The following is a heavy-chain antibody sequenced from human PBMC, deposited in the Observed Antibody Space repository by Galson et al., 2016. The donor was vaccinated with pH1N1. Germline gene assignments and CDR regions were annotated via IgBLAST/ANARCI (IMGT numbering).Heavy chain of an antibody. J-gene: IGHJ4*02. CDR3: AHSALDCNGGVCYWGFDY. V-gene: IGHV2-5*02. CDR1: GFSLSTNGVG. CDR2: MHWDNDN. Sequence: PALVKPTQTLTLTCTFSGFSLSTNGVGVGWIRHPLGKALEWLALMHWDNDNPYSPSLKPRLTFTKDTAKNQVVLTMTNMDPVDTVTYYCAHSALDCNGGVCYWGFDYWGQGTLVTVSS. D-gene: IGHD2-8*02.